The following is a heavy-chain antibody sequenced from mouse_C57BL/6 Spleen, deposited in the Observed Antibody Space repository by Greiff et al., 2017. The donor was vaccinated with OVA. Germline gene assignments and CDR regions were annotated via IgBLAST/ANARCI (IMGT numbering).Heavy chain of an antibody. Sequence: VQLQQPGAELVRPGTSVKLSCKASGYTFTSYWMHWVKQRPGQGLEWIGVIDPSDSYTNYNQKFKGKATLTVDTSSSTAYMQLSSLTSEDSAVYYCARLGDGQRASDYWGQGTTLTVSS. V-gene: IGHV1-59*01. CDR1: GYTFTSYW. D-gene: IGHD2-3*01. J-gene: IGHJ2*01. CDR3: ARLGDGQRASDY. CDR2: IDPSDSYT.